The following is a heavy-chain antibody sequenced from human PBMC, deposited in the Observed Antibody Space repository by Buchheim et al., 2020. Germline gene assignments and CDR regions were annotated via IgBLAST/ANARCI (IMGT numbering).Heavy chain of an antibody. V-gene: IGHV3-23*04. J-gene: IGHJ4*02. D-gene: IGHD6-13*01. CDR3: AKDLWGGIAAAPLGS. CDR2: ISGSGSRT. CDR1: GFTLRSYA. Sequence: EVQLVESGGGLVQPGGSLRLSCAGSGFTLRSYALTWVRQAPGKGLEWVSTISGSGSRTYYADSVRGRFTISRDNSKNTLYLQMNSLRAEDTAVYYCAKDLWGGIAAAPLGSWGQGTL.